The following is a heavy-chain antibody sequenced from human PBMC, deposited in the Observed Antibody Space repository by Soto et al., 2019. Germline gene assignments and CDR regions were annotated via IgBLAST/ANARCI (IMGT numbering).Heavy chain of an antibody. D-gene: IGHD6-19*01. CDR2: TSYDGSNK. J-gene: IGHJ6*02. CDR3: AKVGSGWINYGMDV. V-gene: IGHV3-30*18. CDR1: GFTFSTYG. Sequence: PGGSLRLSCAASGFTFSTYGMHWVRQAPGKGLEWVAATSYDGSNKYYGDSVKGRFTISRDNSKNTLYLQMNSLRAEDTAVYYCAKVGSGWINYGMDVWGQGTTVTV.